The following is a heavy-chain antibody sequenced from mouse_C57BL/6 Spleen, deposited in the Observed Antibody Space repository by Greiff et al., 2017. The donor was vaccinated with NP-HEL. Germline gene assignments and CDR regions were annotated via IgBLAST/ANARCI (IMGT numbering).Heavy chain of an antibody. CDR1: GFTFSSYA. Sequence: EVKVEESGEGLVKPGGSLKLSCAASGFTFSSYAMSWVRPTPEKRLEWVAYISSGGDYIYYADTVKGRFTISRDNARNTLYLQMSSLKSEDTAMYYCTRDEVSPWGTVVATRAMDYWGQGTSVTVSS. CDR2: ISSGGDYI. D-gene: IGHD1-1*01. CDR3: TRDEVSPWGTVVATRAMDY. V-gene: IGHV5-9-1*02. J-gene: IGHJ4*01.